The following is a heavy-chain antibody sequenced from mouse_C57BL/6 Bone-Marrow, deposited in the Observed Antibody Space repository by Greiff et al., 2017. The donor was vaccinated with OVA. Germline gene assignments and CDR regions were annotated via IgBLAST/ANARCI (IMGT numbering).Heavy chain of an antibody. CDR1: GFTFSSYG. V-gene: IGHV5-6*02. J-gene: IGHJ3*01. CDR3: ARHPDPFAY. Sequence: DVMLVESGGDLVKPGGSLKLSCAASGFTFSSYGMSWVRQTPDKRLEWVATISSGGSYTYYPDSVKGRFTISRDNAKNTLYLQMSSLKSEDTAMYYCARHPDPFAYWGQGTLVTVSA. CDR2: ISSGGSYT.